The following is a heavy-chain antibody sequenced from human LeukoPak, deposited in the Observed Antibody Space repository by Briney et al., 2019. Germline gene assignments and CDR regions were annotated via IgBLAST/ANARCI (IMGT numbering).Heavy chain of an antibody. J-gene: IGHJ4*02. D-gene: IGHD1-26*01. CDR1: GGSISSGGYY. CDR2: IYYSGST. Sequence: KPSETLSLTCTVSGGSISSGGYYWSWIRQHPGKGLEWIGYIYYSGSTYYNPSLKSRVTISVDTSKNQFSLKLSSVTAADTAVCYCARESEWEPGHFDYWGQGTLVTVSS. V-gene: IGHV4-31*03. CDR3: ARESEWEPGHFDY.